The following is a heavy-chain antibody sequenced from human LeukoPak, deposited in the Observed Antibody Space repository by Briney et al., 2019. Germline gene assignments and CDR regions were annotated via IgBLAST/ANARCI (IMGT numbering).Heavy chain of an antibody. V-gene: IGHV3-15*07. Sequence: GGSLRLSCAASGFTFSNVWMNWVRQAPGKGLEWVGRIKSKTDGGTTDCAAPVKGRFTISRDDSKNTLYLQMNSLRAEDTAVYYCAKGDGLRYFDYFDYWGQGTLVTVSS. J-gene: IGHJ4*02. CDR3: AKGDGLRYFDYFDY. CDR1: GFTFSNVW. CDR2: IKSKTDGGTT. D-gene: IGHD3-9*01.